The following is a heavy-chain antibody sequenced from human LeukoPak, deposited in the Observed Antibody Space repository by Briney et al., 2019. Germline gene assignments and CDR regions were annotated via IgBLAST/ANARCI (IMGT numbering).Heavy chain of an antibody. J-gene: IGHJ4*02. D-gene: IGHD3-10*01. CDR2: ISSGSSFI. CDR1: GFTFSSSG. CDR3: ARDLRGVEPY. Sequence: PGGSLRLSCAASGFTFSSSGMSWVRQSPGKGLEWVSSISSGSSFIFYADSVKGRFTISRDNAKNLLYLQMNSLRGEDTAVYYCARDLRGVEPYWGQGTLVTVSS. V-gene: IGHV3-21*01.